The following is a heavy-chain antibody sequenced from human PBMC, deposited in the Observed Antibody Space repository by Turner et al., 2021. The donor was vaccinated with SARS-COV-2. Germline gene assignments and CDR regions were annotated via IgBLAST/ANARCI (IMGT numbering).Heavy chain of an antibody. CDR2: IDSVGNT. D-gene: IGHD6-19*01. J-gene: IGHJ4*02. Sequence: EVQLVASGGGLVQLGGSLRLPCAASGFTVSSHNIIWVSQARGKGREWVACIDSVGNTCSADSDKGRLTSSRDNSRNTVKLQLNSQRAEDTAVYYCAREYSSDWSYYLDYWGQGTLVTVSS. V-gene: IGHV3-66*01. CDR3: AREYSSDWSYYLDY. CDR1: GFTVSSHN.